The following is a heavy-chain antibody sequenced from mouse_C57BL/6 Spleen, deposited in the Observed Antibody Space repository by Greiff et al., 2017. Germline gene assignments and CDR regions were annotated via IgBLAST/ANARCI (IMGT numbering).Heavy chain of an antibody. CDR2: INPNNGGT. CDR1: GYTFTDYY. V-gene: IGHV1-26*01. J-gene: IGHJ1*03. CDR3: AREDYYGSSSSDV. D-gene: IGHD1-1*01. Sequence: EVQLQQSGPELVKPGASVKISCKASGYTFTDYYMNWVKQSHGKSLEWIGDINPNNGGTSYNQKFKGKATLTVDKSSSTAYMELRSLTSEDSAVYYCAREDYYGSSSSDVWGTGTTVTVSS.